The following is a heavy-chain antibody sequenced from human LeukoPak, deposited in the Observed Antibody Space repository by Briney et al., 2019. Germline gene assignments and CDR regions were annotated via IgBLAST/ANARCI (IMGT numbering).Heavy chain of an antibody. CDR1: GFPFSSYW. V-gene: IGHV3-7*01. Sequence: PGGSLRLSCVASGFPFSSYWMTWVRQAPGKGLEWVANIKQDGSKKSYVDSVKGRFTISRDNAKNSLYLQMNSLRAEDTAVYYCARDGDYDILTGSERSFDYWGQGTLVTVSS. J-gene: IGHJ4*02. CDR2: IKQDGSKK. CDR3: ARDGDYDILTGSERSFDY. D-gene: IGHD3-9*01.